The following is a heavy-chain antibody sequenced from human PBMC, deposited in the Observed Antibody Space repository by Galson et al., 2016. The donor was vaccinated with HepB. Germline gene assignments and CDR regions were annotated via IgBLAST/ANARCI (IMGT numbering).Heavy chain of an antibody. CDR2: INPKSGDT. V-gene: IGHV1-2*02. CDR1: GYTFTDYH. Sequence: SVKVSCKASGYTFTDYHIHWMRQAPGQGLEWMGWINPKSGDTKYAQKFQGRVSMTRDTSVNTVYMELSRLRPDDTAVYFCARDLFTMGQQLFYHYYGVDVWAKGTTVTVSS. J-gene: IGHJ6*04. CDR3: ARDLFTMGQQLFYHYYGVDV. D-gene: IGHD3-10*01.